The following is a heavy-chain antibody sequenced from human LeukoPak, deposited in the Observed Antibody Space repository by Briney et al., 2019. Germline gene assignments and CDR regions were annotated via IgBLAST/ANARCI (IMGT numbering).Heavy chain of an antibody. CDR3: ARDCSGDDAFDI. J-gene: IGHJ3*02. Sequence: GGSLRLSCAASGFTFSSYAMHWVRQAPGKGLEWVAVISYDGSNKYYADSVKGRFIISRDNSKNTLYLQMNSLRAEDTAVYYCARDCSGDDAFDIWGQGTMVTVSS. CDR2: ISYDGSNK. CDR1: GFTFSSYA. D-gene: IGHD2-15*01. V-gene: IGHV3-30-3*01.